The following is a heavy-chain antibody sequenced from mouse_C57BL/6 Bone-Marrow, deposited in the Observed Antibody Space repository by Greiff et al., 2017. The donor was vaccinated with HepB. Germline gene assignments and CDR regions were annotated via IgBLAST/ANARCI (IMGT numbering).Heavy chain of an antibody. CDR1: GYTFTEYT. D-gene: IGHD1-1*01. CDR2: FYPGSGSI. CDR3: ARHEDLDRFTTGVSTGFDY. Sequence: VQLQQSGAELVKPGASVKLSCKASGYTFTEYTIHWVKQRSGQGLEWIGWFYPGSGSIKYNEKFKDKATLTADKSSSTVYIELSRLTSEDSAVYYCARHEDLDRFTTGVSTGFDYWGQGTTLTVSS. J-gene: IGHJ2*01. V-gene: IGHV1-62-2*01.